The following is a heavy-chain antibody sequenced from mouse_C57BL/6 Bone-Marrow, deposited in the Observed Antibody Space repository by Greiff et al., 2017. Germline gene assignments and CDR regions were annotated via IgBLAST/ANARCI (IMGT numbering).Heavy chain of an antibody. CDR2: IRNKANGYTT. J-gene: IGHJ4*01. Sequence: EVQVVESGGGLVQPGGSLSLSCAASGFTFTDYYMSWVRQPPGKALEWLGFIRNKANGYTTEYSASVKGRFTISRDNSQSILYLQMNALRAEDSATYYCARYFVYDEGPSHYYAMDYWGQGTSVTVSS. V-gene: IGHV7-3*01. CDR1: GFTFTDYY. CDR3: ARYFVYDEGPSHYYAMDY. D-gene: IGHD2-12*01.